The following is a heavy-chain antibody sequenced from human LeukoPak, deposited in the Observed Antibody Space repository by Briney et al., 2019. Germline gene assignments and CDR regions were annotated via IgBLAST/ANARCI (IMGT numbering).Heavy chain of an antibody. V-gene: IGHV3-7*03. CDR2: IKQDGSEK. J-gene: IGHJ6*04. Sequence: GGSLRLSCAASGFTFSSYWMSWVRQAPGKGLEWVANIKQDGSEKYYVDSVKGRFTISSDNAKNSLYLQMNSLRAEDTAVYYCARDGTMVRGVYYGMDVWGKGTTVTVSS. CDR3: ARDGTMVRGVYYGMDV. D-gene: IGHD3-10*01. CDR1: GFTFSSYW.